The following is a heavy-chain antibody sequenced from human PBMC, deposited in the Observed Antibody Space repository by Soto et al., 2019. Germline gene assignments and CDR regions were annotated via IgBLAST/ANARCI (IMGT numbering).Heavy chain of an antibody. CDR1: GGSFSGYY. CDR3: AANSNNWFDP. V-gene: IGHV4-34*01. Sequence: SETLSLTCAVYGGSFSGYYWSWIRQPPGKGLEWIGEINHSGSTNYNPSLKSRVTISVDTSKNQFSLKLSSVTAADTAVYYCAANSNNWFDPWGQGTLVTVSS. D-gene: IGHD6-13*01. J-gene: IGHJ5*02. CDR2: INHSGST.